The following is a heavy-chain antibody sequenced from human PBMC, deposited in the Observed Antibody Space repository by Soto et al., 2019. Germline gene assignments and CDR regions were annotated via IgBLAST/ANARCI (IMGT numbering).Heavy chain of an antibody. V-gene: IGHV1-18*01. D-gene: IGHD6-19*01. CDR1: GYTFTSYG. CDR3: ARDRQPGIAVAGTGYYYYGMDV. Sequence: ASVKVSCKASGYTFTSYGISWVRQAPGQGLEWMGWISAYNGNTNYAQKLQGRVTMTTDTSTSTAYMELRSLRSDDTAVYYCARDRQPGIAVAGTGYYYYGMDVWGQGTTVTVSS. CDR2: ISAYNGNT. J-gene: IGHJ6*02.